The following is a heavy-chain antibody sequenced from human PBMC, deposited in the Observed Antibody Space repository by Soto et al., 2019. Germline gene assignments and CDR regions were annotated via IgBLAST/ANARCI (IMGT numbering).Heavy chain of an antibody. CDR3: TTDRGQYDFWSGYLLDFYYYYYYMDV. Sequence: EVQLVESGGGLVQPGGSLRLSCAASGFTVSTNYMSWVRQAPGKGLEWVGRIKSKTDGGTTDYAAPVKGRFTISRDDSKNTLYLQMNSLKTEDTAVYYCTTDRGQYDFWSGYLLDFYYYYYYMDVWGKGTTVTVSS. CDR1: GFTVSTNY. J-gene: IGHJ6*03. V-gene: IGHV3-15*01. D-gene: IGHD3-3*01. CDR2: IKSKTDGGTT.